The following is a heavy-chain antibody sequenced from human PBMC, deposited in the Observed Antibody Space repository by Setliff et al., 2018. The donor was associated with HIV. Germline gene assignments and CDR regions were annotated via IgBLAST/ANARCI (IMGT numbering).Heavy chain of an antibody. CDR1: GFTFRDYS. CDR2: ISSSSSTV. CDR3: AKVLDIATTGRRLGVLDI. Sequence: GGSLRLSCTASGFTFRDYSMNWVRQAPGKGLEWVSYISSSSSTVFYADNVKGRFTISRDNSKNTLYLQMNSLRVEDTALYYCAKVLDIATTGRRLGVLDIWGQGTMVTVSS. V-gene: IGHV3-48*01. D-gene: IGHD6-13*01. J-gene: IGHJ3*02.